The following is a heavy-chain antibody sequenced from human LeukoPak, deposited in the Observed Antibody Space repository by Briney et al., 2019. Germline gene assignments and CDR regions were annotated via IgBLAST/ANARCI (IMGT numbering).Heavy chain of an antibody. D-gene: IGHD3-3*01. V-gene: IGHV1-18*01. CDR1: GGTFSSYA. CDR3: ARYYDFWSGYYPIDY. J-gene: IGHJ4*02. CDR2: ISAYNGNT. Sequence: GASVKVSCKASGGTFSSYAFSWVRQAPGQGLEWMGWISAYNGNTNYAQKLQGRVTMTTDTSTSTAYMELRSLRSDDTAVYYCARYYDFWSGYYPIDYWGQGTLVTVSS.